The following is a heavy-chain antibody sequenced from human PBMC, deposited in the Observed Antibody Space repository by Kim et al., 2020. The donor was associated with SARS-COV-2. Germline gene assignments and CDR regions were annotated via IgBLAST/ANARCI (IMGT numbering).Heavy chain of an antibody. J-gene: IGHJ5*02. V-gene: IGHV4-30-4*01. D-gene: IGHD2-15*01. CDR2: IYYSGRT. CDR3: VRLVVLENWFDP. Sequence: SETLSLTCTVSGGSISSGDYYWSWIRQPPGKGLEWIGYIYYSGRTYYNPSLKSRVSISVDKSKNQFSLRLSTVTAADTAVYHCVRLVVLENWFDPWGQGTLVTVSS. CDR1: GGSISSGDYY.